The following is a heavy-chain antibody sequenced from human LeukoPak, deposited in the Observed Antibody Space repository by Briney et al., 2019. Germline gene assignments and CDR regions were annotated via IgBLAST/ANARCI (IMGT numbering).Heavy chain of an antibody. J-gene: IGHJ4*02. CDR3: DXXXXXXXXLYFDH. V-gene: IGHV1-69*01. CDR2: IIPIFGTT. Sequence: RQAPXXGXXXXXXIIPIFGTTNYXQNFQGRVTITADEXXXTXXMXLNSLRSEDTAVYYCDXXXXXXXXLYFDHWGQGTLVSVSS.